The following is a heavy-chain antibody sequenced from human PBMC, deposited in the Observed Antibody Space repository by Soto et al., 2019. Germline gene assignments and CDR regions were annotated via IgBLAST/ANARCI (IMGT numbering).Heavy chain of an antibody. D-gene: IGHD5-18*01. CDR2: INLDGSEK. CDR1: GFTFRTYW. CDR3: ARDGSTSWYSYDYHGMDV. J-gene: IGHJ6*02. V-gene: IGHV3-7*05. Sequence: EVQLVESGGGLVQPGGSLRLSCAASGFTFRTYWLSWVRQVPGQGLEWVANINLDGSEKSYVDSVKGRFTISRDNARNSLYLQMSSLRAEDTALYYCARDGSTSWYSYDYHGMDVWGQGTTVTVSS.